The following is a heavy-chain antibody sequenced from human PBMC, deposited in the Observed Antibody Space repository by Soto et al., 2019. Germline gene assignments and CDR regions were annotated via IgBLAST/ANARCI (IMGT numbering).Heavy chain of an antibody. CDR3: AGGSSTACSNGVCSLFYTQDMDV. J-gene: IGHJ6*02. CDR2: INPKSGGT. Sequence: ASVKVSCKASGYSFTDYHIHWVRQAPGQGLEWLGRINPKSGGTSTAQKFQGWVTMTTDTSISTASMELTRLTSDDTAIYYCAGGSSTACSNGVCSLFYTQDMDVWGQWTTVTVCS. V-gene: IGHV1-2*04. D-gene: IGHD2-8*01. CDR1: GYSFTDYH.